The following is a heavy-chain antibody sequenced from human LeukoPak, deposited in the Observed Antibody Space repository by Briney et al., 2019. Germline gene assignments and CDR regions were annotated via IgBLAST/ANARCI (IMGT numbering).Heavy chain of an antibody. CDR1: GFTFDDYP. D-gene: IGHD3-9*01. V-gene: IGHV3-43*01. Sequence: TGGSLRLSCEASGFTFDDYPMHWVRQAPGKGLEWVSLISWDGRTRYYADSVKGRFTISRDNSRYALYLHLNSLRTEDAAFYYCARRYHDILTSHFDSWGQGALVTVSS. CDR2: ISWDGRTR. J-gene: IGHJ4*02. CDR3: ARRYHDILTSHFDS.